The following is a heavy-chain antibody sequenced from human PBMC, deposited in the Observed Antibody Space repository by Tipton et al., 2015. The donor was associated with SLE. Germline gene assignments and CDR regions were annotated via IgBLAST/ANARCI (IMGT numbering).Heavy chain of an antibody. CDR3: ARDRMGTTYYGMDV. D-gene: IGHD1-7*01. Sequence: TLSLTCTVSGGSISSHYWSWIRQPPGKGLEWIGYIYHSGSTYYNPSLKSRVTISVDRSKNQFSLKLTSVTAADTAVYYCARDRMGTTYYGMDVWGQGTTVTVSS. CDR1: GGSISSHY. J-gene: IGHJ6*02. V-gene: IGHV4-30-2*01. CDR2: IYHSGST.